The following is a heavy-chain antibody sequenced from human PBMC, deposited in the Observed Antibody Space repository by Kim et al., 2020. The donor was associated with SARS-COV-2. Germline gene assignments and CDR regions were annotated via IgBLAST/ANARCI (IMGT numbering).Heavy chain of an antibody. D-gene: IGHD3-9*01. Sequence: GGSLRLSCAASGFIFSHYGINWVRRAPGKGLEWLAFISFNGMYKYYAESLNGRFAVSRDDSQSTVYLELNTLRDEDTAVYYCARGNYYVILTGLFDPWGQGTPVIVSS. CDR2: ISFNGMYK. V-gene: IGHV3-30*03. CDR3: ARGNYYVILTGLFDP. J-gene: IGHJ5*02. CDR1: GFIFSHYG.